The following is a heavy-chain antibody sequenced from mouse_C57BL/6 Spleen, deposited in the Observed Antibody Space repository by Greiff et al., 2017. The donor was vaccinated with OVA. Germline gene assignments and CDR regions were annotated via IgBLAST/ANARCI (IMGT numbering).Heavy chain of an antibody. Sequence: EVQVVESGGGLVKPGGSLKLSCAASGFTFSDYGMHWVRQAPEKGLEWVAYISSGSSTIYYAETVKGRFTISRDNAKNTLFLQMTSLRAEDTAMYYCARTLNWDWYIDVWGTGTTVTVSS. CDR1: GFTFSDYG. V-gene: IGHV5-17*01. CDR3: ARTLNWDWYIDV. CDR2: ISSGSSTI. D-gene: IGHD4-1*01. J-gene: IGHJ1*03.